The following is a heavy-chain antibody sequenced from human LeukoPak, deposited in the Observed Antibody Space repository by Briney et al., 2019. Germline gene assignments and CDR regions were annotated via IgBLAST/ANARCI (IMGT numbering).Heavy chain of an antibody. CDR3: ARVGPVVTAIPASYYYYGMDV. Sequence: PSETLSLTCTVSGGSISSYYWSWIRQPPGKGLEWIGYIYYSGSTNYNPSLKSRVTISVDTSKNQFSLKLSSVTAADTAVYYCARVGPVVTAIPASYYYYGMDVWGQGTTVTVSS. V-gene: IGHV4-59*01. J-gene: IGHJ6*02. CDR1: GGSISSYY. CDR2: IYYSGST. D-gene: IGHD2-21*02.